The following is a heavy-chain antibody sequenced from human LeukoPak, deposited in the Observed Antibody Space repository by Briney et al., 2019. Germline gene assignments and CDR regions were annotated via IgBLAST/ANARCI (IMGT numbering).Heavy chain of an antibody. J-gene: IGHJ3*02. Sequence: SETLSLTCAVSGYSISSNNYWAWIRQPPRKGLEWIGHIYYSGSIYYNPSLKSRVTMSVDTSKNQFSLKLSSVTAVDTAVYYCARKATTGPTKAAFDIWGQGTMVTVSS. D-gene: IGHD4-17*01. CDR2: IYYSGSI. CDR3: ARKATTGPTKAAFDI. CDR1: GYSISSNNY. V-gene: IGHV4-28*05.